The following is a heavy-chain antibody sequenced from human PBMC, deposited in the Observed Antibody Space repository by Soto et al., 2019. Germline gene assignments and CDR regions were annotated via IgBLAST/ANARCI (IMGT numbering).Heavy chain of an antibody. CDR3: ARVAPYCSTTTCYIDS. J-gene: IGHJ4*02. D-gene: IGHD2-2*01. CDR2: IGGSGTGFNT. CDR1: GFTFSSYP. Sequence: EVQLLESGGGLVRPGGSLRLSCAASGFTFSSYPMKWVRQGPGKWLEWVSTIGGSGTGFNTDYADSVKGRFVISRDNSKNTVYLQMNSLRAEDTALYYCARVAPYCSTTTCYIDSWGQGTLVTVSS. V-gene: IGHV3-23*01.